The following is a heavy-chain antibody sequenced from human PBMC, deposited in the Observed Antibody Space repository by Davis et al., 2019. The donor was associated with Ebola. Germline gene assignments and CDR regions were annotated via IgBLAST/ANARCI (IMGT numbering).Heavy chain of an antibody. V-gene: IGHV4-39*01. D-gene: IGHD6-13*01. CDR2: IYYSGST. J-gene: IGHJ5*02. CDR1: GGSISSSSYY. CDR3: ASRQAAPDGGPWFDP. Sequence: MPSETLSLTCTVSGGSISSSSYYWGWIRQPPGKGLEWIGSIYYSGSTYYNPSLKSRVTISVDTSKNQFSLKLSSVTAADTAVYYCASRQAAPDGGPWFDPWGQGTLVTVSS.